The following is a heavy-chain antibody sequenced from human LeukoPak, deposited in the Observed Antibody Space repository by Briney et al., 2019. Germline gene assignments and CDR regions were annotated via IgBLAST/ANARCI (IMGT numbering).Heavy chain of an antibody. Sequence: SETLSLTCTVSGVSISSYYWSWIRQPAGKGLEWIGRIYTSGSTNYNPSLKSRVTISVDTSKNQFSLKLSSVTAADTAVYYCASRTPRYYYDSSGYAFDIWGQGTMVTVSS. CDR1: GVSISSYY. V-gene: IGHV4-4*07. J-gene: IGHJ3*02. D-gene: IGHD3-22*01. CDR3: ASRTPRYYYDSSGYAFDI. CDR2: IYTSGST.